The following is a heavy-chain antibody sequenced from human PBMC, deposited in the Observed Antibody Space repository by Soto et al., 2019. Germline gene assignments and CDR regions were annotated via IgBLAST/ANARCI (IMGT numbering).Heavy chain of an antibody. D-gene: IGHD6-19*01. CDR1: GDSVSSNSAA. Sequence: QSQTLSLTCAISGDSVSSNSAAWNWIRQSPSRGLEWLGRTYYRSKWYNDYAVSVKSRITINPDTSKNQFSLQLNSVTPEDTAVYYCARMKRESSGWYGAFDIWGQGTMVTVSS. J-gene: IGHJ3*02. V-gene: IGHV6-1*01. CDR3: ARMKRESSGWYGAFDI. CDR2: TYYRSKWYN.